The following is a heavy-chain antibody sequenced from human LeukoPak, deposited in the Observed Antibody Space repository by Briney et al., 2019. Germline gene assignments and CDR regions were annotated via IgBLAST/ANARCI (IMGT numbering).Heavy chain of an antibody. CDR1: GFTFSSYA. J-gene: IGHJ4*02. V-gene: IGHV3-23*01. Sequence: PGGSLRLSCAASGFTFSSYAMTWVRQAPGKGLEWVSVISGSGDPTNYADSVKGRFTISRDNSKNTLYLQMYSLRVEDTAVYYCARGMRANPRVYDYWGQGTLVTVSS. CDR3: ARGMRANPRVYDY. CDR2: ISGSGDPT. D-gene: IGHD1-14*01.